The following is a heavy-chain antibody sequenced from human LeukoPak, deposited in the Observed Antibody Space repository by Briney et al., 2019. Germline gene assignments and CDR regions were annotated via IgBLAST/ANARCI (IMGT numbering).Heavy chain of an antibody. Sequence: SETLSLTCTVSGGSISSSSYYWGWIRQPPGKGLEWIGSIYYSGSTYYNPSLKSRVTISVDTSKNQFSLKLSSVTAADTAVYYCAREPNYYESTGYFLEPLIDYWGQGTLVTVSS. D-gene: IGHD3-22*01. CDR1: GGSISSSSYY. CDR2: IYYSGST. CDR3: AREPNYYESTGYFLEPLIDY. J-gene: IGHJ4*02. V-gene: IGHV4-39*07.